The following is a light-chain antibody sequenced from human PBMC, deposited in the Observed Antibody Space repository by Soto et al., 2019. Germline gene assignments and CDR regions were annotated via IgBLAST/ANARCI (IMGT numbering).Light chain of an antibody. J-gene: IGKJ1*01. CDR2: LGS. Sequence: DIVLTQSPLSLRVTPGEPASISCSSSLSLLDSSGYDSLDWYLQKPGQYPQLLIYLGSNRASGVHDRFSSSGSRTNSTLNISIAEADDVGVYYCMQARQTPPTFGQGTKVEIK. V-gene: IGKV2-28*01. CDR1: LSLLDSSGYDS. CDR3: MQARQTPPT.